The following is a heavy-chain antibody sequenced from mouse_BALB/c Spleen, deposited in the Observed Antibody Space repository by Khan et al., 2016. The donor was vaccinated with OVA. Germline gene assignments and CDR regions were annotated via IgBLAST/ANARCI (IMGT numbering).Heavy chain of an antibody. J-gene: IGHJ3*01. V-gene: IGHV1-63*02. CDR1: GYTFINYW. CDR2: IYPGGGYT. Sequence: QVQLKQSGVELVRPGTSVKMSCKAAGYTFINYWIGWVKERPGHGLEWIGAIYPGGGYTKCNEKFKGKATLTADTSSSTPYMQLSSLTSEDSAIYYCVRGGYDGFAFWGQGTLVTVSA. D-gene: IGHD2-12*01. CDR3: VRGGYDGFAF.